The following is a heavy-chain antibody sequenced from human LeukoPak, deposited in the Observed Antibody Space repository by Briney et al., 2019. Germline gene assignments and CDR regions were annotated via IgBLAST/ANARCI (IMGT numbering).Heavy chain of an antibody. CDR1: GGSIASSSNY. CDR2: IYYSGNT. Sequence: SETLSLTCTVSGGSIASSSNYWVWIRQPPGKGLEWIGNIYYSGNTYYNPSLKSRVTISVDTSKNQFSLNLASVTAADTAVYYCARVGVFGYCTRDSCHSPLDYWGQGTLVTVSS. J-gene: IGHJ4*02. D-gene: IGHD2-15*01. V-gene: IGHV4-39*07. CDR3: ARVGVFGYCTRDSCHSPLDY.